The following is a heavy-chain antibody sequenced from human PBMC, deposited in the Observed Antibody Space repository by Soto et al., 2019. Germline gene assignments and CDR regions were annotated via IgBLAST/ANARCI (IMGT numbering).Heavy chain of an antibody. V-gene: IGHV4-39*01. D-gene: IGHD6-25*01. Sequence: SSETLSLTCTVSGGSISGSGYYWGWVRQPPGKRLEWIGSIYYSGSTYYNPSLKSRVTMSVDTSKNQFSLKLTSLTAADTAVYYCGRPAAASYYYFAMDVWGQGTTVTVSS. CDR2: IYYSGST. CDR1: GGSISGSGYY. J-gene: IGHJ6*02. CDR3: GRPAAASYYYFAMDV.